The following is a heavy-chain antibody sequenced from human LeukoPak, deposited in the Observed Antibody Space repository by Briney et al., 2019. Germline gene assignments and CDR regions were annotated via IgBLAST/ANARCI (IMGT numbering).Heavy chain of an antibody. Sequence: ASVKVSCKASGYTFTGYYMHWVRQAPGQGLEWMGWINPNSGGTNYAQKFQGRVTMTRNTSISTAYMELSSLRSEDTAVYYCARRYDYVWGSYRPYYYYYMDVWGKGTTVTVSS. CDR3: ARRYDYVWGSYRPYYYYYMDV. CDR1: GYTFTGYY. D-gene: IGHD3-16*02. J-gene: IGHJ6*03. CDR2: INPNSGGT. V-gene: IGHV1-2*02.